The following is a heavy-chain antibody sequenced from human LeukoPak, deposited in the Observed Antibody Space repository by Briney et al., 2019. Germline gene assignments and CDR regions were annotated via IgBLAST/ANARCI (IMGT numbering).Heavy chain of an antibody. D-gene: IGHD3-16*02. CDR2: IKQDGSEK. V-gene: IGHV3-7*05. CDR3: ARDYLGY. Sequence: GGSLRLSCAASGCTFSSYCMSWGRQAPGKGREGVANIKQDGSEKYYVDSVKGRFTISRDNAKNSLYLQMTSMRDEDTAVYYCARDYLGYWGQGTLVTVSS. J-gene: IGHJ4*02. CDR1: GCTFSSYC.